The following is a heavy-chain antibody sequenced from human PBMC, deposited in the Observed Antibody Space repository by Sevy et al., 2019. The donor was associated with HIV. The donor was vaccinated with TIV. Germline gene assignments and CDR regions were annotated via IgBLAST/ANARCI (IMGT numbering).Heavy chain of an antibody. CDR2: INSDGSST. CDR3: ARAPYYYDSSGTNYYYGMDV. D-gene: IGHD3-22*01. J-gene: IGHJ6*02. V-gene: IGHV3-74*01. Sequence: GGSLRLSCAASGFTFSSYWMHWVRQAPGKGLVWVSRINSDGSSTSYADSVKGRFTISRDNAKNTLYLQMNSLRAEDTAVYYCARAPYYYDSSGTNYYYGMDVWGQGTTVTVSS. CDR1: GFTFSSYW.